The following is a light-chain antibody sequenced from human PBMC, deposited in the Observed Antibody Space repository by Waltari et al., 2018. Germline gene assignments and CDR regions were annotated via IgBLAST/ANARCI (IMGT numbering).Light chain of an antibody. CDR2: EVS. V-gene: IGKV2-40*01. Sequence: DIVMTQTPLSLPVTLGEPASISCRSSQSLLDSEGGNTYLEWYLQKPGQSPQLLIYEVSNRASGVPDRFSGSGSDTDFTLKISRVEAEDVGVYYCMQALEFPYSFGQGTKVEIK. CDR1: QSLLDSEGGNTY. J-gene: IGKJ2*03. CDR3: MQALEFPYS.